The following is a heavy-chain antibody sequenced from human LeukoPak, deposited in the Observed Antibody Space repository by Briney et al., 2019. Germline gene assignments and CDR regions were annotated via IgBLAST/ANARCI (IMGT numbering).Heavy chain of an antibody. Sequence: PSETLSLTCTVSGGSISSSSYYWGWIRQPPGKGLEWIGSIYYSGSTYYNPSLKSRVTISVDTSKNQFSLKLSSVTAADTAVYYCARQKAVAGEIDYWGQGTLSPSPQ. J-gene: IGHJ4*02. CDR2: IYYSGST. D-gene: IGHD6-19*01. CDR3: ARQKAVAGEIDY. CDR1: GGSISSSSYY. V-gene: IGHV4-39*01.